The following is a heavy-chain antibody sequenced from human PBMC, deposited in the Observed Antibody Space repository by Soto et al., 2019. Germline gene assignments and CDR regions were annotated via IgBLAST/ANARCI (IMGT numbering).Heavy chain of an antibody. CDR1: GGTFSSYA. D-gene: IGHD3-9*01. J-gene: IGHJ6*02. V-gene: IGHV1-69*06. Sequence: SVKVSCKASGGTFSSYAISWVRQAPGQGLEGMGGIIPIFGTANYAQKFQGRVTITADKSTSTAYMELSSLRSEDTAVYYCARGQPYYDILTGLTYYGMDVWGQGTTVTVSS. CDR2: IIPIFGTA. CDR3: ARGQPYYDILTGLTYYGMDV.